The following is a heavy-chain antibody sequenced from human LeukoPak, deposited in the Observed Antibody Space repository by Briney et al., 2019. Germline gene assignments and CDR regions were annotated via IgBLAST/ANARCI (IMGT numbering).Heavy chain of an antibody. Sequence: GGSLRLSCTGSGFIFGDYAMNWVRQAPGKGLEWVSSISSSSSYIYYADSVKGRFTISRDNAKNSLYLQMNSLRAEDTAVYYCAREGPYSSSYYWGQGTLVTVSS. V-gene: IGHV3-21*01. CDR2: ISSSSSYI. CDR3: AREGPYSSSYY. D-gene: IGHD6-6*01. CDR1: GFIFGDYA. J-gene: IGHJ4*02.